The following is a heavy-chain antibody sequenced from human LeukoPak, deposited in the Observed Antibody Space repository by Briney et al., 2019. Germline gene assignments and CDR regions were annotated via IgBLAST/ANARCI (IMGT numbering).Heavy chain of an antibody. CDR3: AREPGFTVVTSWQVGDGDAFDI. D-gene: IGHD2-21*02. Sequence: SVTVSCKASGGTFSSYAISWVRQAPGQGLEWMGGIIPIFGTANYAQKFQGRVTITADKSTSTAYMELSSLRSEDTAVYYCAREPGFTVVTSWQVGDGDAFDIWGQGTTVTVSS. CDR2: IIPIFGTA. CDR1: GGTFSSYA. J-gene: IGHJ3*02. V-gene: IGHV1-69*06.